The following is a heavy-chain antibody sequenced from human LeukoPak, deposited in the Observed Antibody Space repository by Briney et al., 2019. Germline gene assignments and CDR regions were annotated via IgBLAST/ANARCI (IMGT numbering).Heavy chain of an antibody. J-gene: IGHJ4*02. V-gene: IGHV1-24*01. CDR2: FDPEDGET. CDR1: GYTLTELS. Sequence: ASVKVSCKVSGYTLTELSMHWVRQVPGKGLEWMGGFDPEDGETIYAQKFQGRVTMTEDTSTDTAYMELSSLRSEDTAVYYCATLIPTYYYDSSGSDYWGQGTLVTVS. CDR3: ATLIPTYYYDSSGSDY. D-gene: IGHD3-22*01.